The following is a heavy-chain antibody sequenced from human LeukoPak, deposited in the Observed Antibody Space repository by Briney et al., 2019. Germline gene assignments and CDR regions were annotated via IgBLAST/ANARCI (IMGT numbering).Heavy chain of an antibody. CDR2: ISAYNGNT. D-gene: IGHD2-21*02. V-gene: IGHV1-18*01. J-gene: IGHJ4*02. Sequence: ASVEVSCKASGYTFTSYGISWVRQAPGQGLEWMGWISAYNGNTNYAQKLQGRVTMTTDTSTSTAYMELRSLRSDDTAVYYCARDLIETYCGGDCHPTLFDYWGQGTLVTVSS. CDR3: ARDLIETYCGGDCHPTLFDY. CDR1: GYTFTSYG.